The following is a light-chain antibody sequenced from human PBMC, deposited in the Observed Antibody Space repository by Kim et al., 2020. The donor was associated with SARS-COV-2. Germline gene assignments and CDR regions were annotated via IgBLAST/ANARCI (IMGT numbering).Light chain of an antibody. CDR3: QQSYGTPPT. Sequence: SASVGDRVTITCRASQSISNFFNWYQQKPGEAPTLLIYGASRLQSGVPSRFSGSGSGTDFTLTISSLQPEDSATYYCQQSYGTPPTFGQGTKVEI. CDR1: QSISNF. J-gene: IGKJ1*01. V-gene: IGKV1-39*01. CDR2: GAS.